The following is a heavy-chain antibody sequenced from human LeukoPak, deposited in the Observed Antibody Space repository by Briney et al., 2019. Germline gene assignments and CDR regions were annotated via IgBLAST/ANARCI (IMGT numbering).Heavy chain of an antibody. J-gene: IGHJ4*02. CDR2: INPNSGGT. CDR3: ARSRLGYCSGGSCYFGY. CDR1: GYTFTGYY. V-gene: IGHV1-2*02. D-gene: IGHD2-15*01. Sequence: ASVKVSCKASGYTFTGYYMHWVRQAPGQGLEWMGWINPNSGGTNYAQKFQGRVTMTRDTSISTAYMELSRVRSDDTAVYYCARSRLGYCSGGSCYFGYWGQGTLVTVSS.